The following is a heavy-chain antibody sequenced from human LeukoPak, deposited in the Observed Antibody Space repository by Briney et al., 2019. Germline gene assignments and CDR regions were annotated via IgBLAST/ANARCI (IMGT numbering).Heavy chain of an antibody. Sequence: ASVKVSCKASGYTFTSYYMHWVRQAPGQGLEWMGILNPSGGSTSYAQKFQGRVTMTRDMSTGTVYMELSSLGSEDTAVYYCARDFNSVYYYDSSGHLNWFDPWGQGTLVTVSS. CDR2: LNPSGGST. CDR3: ARDFNSVYYYDSSGHLNWFDP. V-gene: IGHV1-46*01. D-gene: IGHD3-22*01. J-gene: IGHJ5*02. CDR1: GYTFTSYY.